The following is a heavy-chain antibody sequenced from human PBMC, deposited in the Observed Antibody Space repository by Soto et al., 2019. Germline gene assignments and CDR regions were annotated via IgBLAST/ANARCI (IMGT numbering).Heavy chain of an antibody. J-gene: IGHJ5*02. CDR2: IKNSAGT. CDR1: GFSVSKNF. CDR3: ASTMVRGVITYFDP. Sequence: GGSLRLSCAASGFSVSKNFMSWVRQAPGKGLEWVSIIKNSAGTDYADSVKGRFTISRDNSKNTLYLQMNSLRAEDTAVYYCASTMVRGVITYFDPWGQGTLVTVSS. D-gene: IGHD3-10*01. V-gene: IGHV3-66*01.